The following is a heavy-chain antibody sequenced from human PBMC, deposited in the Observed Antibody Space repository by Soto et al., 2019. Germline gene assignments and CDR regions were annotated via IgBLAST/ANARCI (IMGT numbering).Heavy chain of an antibody. Sequence: QITLKESGPTLVKPTQTLTLTCTFSGFSISTSRVGEGWIRQPPGKALEWLALIYWDDDKRYRPSLKSRLTITKDTSKNQVVLTMTNMDPVDTATYYCAHNDYSHTLDYWGQGILVTVSS. V-gene: IGHV2-5*02. CDR1: GFSISTSRVG. D-gene: IGHD4-4*01. CDR3: AHNDYSHTLDY. CDR2: IYWDDDK. J-gene: IGHJ4*02.